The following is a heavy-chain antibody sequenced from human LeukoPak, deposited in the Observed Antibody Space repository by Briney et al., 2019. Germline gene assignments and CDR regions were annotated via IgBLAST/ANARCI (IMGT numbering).Heavy chain of an antibody. Sequence: PGESLKISCAASGFTFSDHYMDWVRQAPGRGLEWVGRIRNKANSHTTEYAASVKDRFTISRDDSKNSLYLQMNSLKTEDTAVYYCVTVSSFDYWGQGTLVTVSS. CDR3: VTVSSFDY. CDR1: GFTFSDHY. J-gene: IGHJ4*02. CDR2: IRNKANSHTT. V-gene: IGHV3-72*01.